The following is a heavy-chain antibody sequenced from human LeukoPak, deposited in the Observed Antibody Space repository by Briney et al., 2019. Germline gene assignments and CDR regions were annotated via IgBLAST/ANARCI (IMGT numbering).Heavy chain of an antibody. D-gene: IGHD4-17*01. J-gene: IGHJ3*02. CDR1: GFTFGDYA. Sequence: GGSLRLSCTASGFTFGDYAMSWLRQAPGKGLEWVGFIKSKAYGGTTEYAASVKVRFTISRDDSKSIAYLQMNSLKTEDTAVYYCKTVTAPYAFDIWGQGTMVTVSS. V-gene: IGHV3-49*03. CDR2: IKSKAYGGTT. CDR3: KTVTAPYAFDI.